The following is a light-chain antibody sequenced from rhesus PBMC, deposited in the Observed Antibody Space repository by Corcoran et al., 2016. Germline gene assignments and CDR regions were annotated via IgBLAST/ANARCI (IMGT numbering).Light chain of an antibody. J-gene: IGKJ1*01. CDR2: EAS. CDR3: QPYYSTPRT. Sequence: DIQLTKSPSSLSASVGDRVTITCRASQGITNDLAGYQQKPGETTKLLIYEASCLQSGIPSRFRGSGSGTDFTLTISSLQSEDFATYYCQPYYSTPRTFGQGTKVEIK. V-gene: IGKV1-25*02. CDR1: QGITND.